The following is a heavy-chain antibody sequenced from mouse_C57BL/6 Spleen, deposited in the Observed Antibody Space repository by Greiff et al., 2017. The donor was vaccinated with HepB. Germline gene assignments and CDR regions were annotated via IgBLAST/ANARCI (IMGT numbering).Heavy chain of an antibody. CDR3: ARRGLDDYFVEDY. CDR1: GYTFTSYW. Sequence: QVQLQQPGAELVRPGPSVKLSCKASGYTFTSYWMHWVKQRPGQGLEWIGVIDPSDSYTNYNQKFKGKATLTVDTSSSTAYMQLSSLTSEDSAVYYCARRGLDDYFVEDYWGQGTTLTVSS. D-gene: IGHD2-4*01. J-gene: IGHJ2*01. V-gene: IGHV1-59*01. CDR2: IDPSDSYT.